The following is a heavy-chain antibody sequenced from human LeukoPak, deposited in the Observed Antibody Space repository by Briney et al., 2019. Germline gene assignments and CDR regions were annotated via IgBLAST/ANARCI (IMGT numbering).Heavy chain of an antibody. CDR2: LYSGGNT. V-gene: IGHV3-53*01. Sequence: GGSLRLSCAASGFTVSSNSMSWVRQAPGKGLEWVSVLYSGGNTYYADSVKGRFTISRDNSKNTLYLQMNSLRTEDTAVYYCARDRSDGFDYWGQGTLVTVSS. J-gene: IGHJ4*02. CDR3: ARDRSDGFDY. CDR1: GFTVSSNS.